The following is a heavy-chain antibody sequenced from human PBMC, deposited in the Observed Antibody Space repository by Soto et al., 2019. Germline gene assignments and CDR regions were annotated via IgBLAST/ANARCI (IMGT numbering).Heavy chain of an antibody. J-gene: IGHJ5*02. CDR2: IHHSGST. CDR1: GYCLTNGYY. V-gene: IGHV4-38-2*02. Sequence: PETLSLSCPVPGYCLTNGYYWSLVWQPQGMGLAWIGSIHHSGSTSYNPSLRSRVTISVVTSKNQFSQKLRFVTAAETAMYYCAKVGGGAHVTAATRRVHAWVQGT. CDR3: AKVGGGAHVTAATRRVHA. D-gene: IGHD3-10*01.